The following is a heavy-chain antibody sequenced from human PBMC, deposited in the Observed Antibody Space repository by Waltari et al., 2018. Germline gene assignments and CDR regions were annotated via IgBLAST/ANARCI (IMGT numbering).Heavy chain of an antibody. CDR1: GGTFSSYA. CDR2: IIPIFGTA. V-gene: IGHV1-69*01. J-gene: IGHJ6*02. CDR3: ARPLRADSLRFLEWSPPNYYYGMDV. Sequence: QVQLVQSGAEVKKPGSSVKVSCQASGGTFSSYAISWVRQAPGPRLAWMGGIIPIFGTANYAQKFQGRVTITADESTSTAYMELSSLRSEDTAVYYCARPLRADSLRFLEWSPPNYYYGMDVWGQGTTVTVSS. D-gene: IGHD3-3*01.